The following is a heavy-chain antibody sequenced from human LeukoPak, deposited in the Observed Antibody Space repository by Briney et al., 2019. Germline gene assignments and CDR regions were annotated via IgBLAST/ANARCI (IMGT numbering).Heavy chain of an antibody. CDR1: GFTFSSYG. Sequence: PGGSLRLSCAASGFTFSSYGMHWVRQAPGKGLEWVAVISYDGSNKYYADSVKGRFTISRDNSKNTLYLQMNSLRAEDTAVYYCAKPGKGHQDFDYWGQGTLVTVSS. V-gene: IGHV3-30*18. D-gene: IGHD1-26*01. J-gene: IGHJ4*02. CDR2: ISYDGSNK. CDR3: AKPGKGHQDFDY.